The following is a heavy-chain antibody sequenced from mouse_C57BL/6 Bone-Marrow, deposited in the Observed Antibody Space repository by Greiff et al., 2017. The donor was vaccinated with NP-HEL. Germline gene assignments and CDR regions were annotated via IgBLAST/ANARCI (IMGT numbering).Heavy chain of an antibody. D-gene: IGHD2-4*01. J-gene: IGHJ4*01. Sequence: QVQLKESGPELVRPWASVKISCQASYTFFSRVHFAFRDTNYWMQWVKQRPGQGLEWIGAFYPGNGDTSSNPKFKCKATLTVDKSSSTAYMQPSSLTSKDSAVYYSAGNFHYYYDVSYAMDYWGQGTSVTVSS. CDR3: SKDSAVYYSAGNFHYYYDVSYAMDY. CDR1: YTFFSRVH. V-gene: IGHV1-87*01. CDR2: GQGLEWIG.